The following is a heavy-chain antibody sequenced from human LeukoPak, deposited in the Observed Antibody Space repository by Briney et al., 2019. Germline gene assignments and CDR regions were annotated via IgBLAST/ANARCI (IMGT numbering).Heavy chain of an antibody. CDR2: IYHSGST. CDR3: ASSSSGSYFGY. V-gene: IGHV4-4*02. Sequence: SETLSLTCTVSGGSISSYYWSWVRQPPGKGLEWIGEIYHSGSTNYNPSLKSRVTISVDKSENQFSLKLSSVTAADTAVYYCASSSSGSYFGYWGQGTLVTVSS. J-gene: IGHJ4*02. CDR1: GGSISSYY. D-gene: IGHD1-26*01.